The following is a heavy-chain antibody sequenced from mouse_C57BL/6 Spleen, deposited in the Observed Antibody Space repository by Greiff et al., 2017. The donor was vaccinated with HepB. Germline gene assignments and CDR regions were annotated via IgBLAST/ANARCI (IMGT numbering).Heavy chain of an antibody. CDR2: IYPGSGST. CDR1: GYTFTSYW. CDR3: ARPDRWYFEV. Sequence: QVQLQQPGAELVKPGASVKMSCKASGYTFTSYWITWVKQRPGQGLEWIGDIYPGSGSTNYNEKFKSKATLTVDSSSSTAYMQLSSLTSEDSAVYYCARPDRWYFEVGGTGTTVTVSS. J-gene: IGHJ1*03. V-gene: IGHV1-55*01.